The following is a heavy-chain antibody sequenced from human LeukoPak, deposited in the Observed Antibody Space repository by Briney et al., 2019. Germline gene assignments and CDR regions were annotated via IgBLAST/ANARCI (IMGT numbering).Heavy chain of an antibody. J-gene: IGHJ4*02. CDR1: GFTFSSYG. D-gene: IGHD5-18*01. Sequence: PGGSLRLSCAASGFTFSSYGMHWVRQAPGKGLECVAVLSYDGSKFHYADSVQGRFTISRDNTNDILVLQMRSLRAEDTAVYYCAKDSVDTSMILDFWGQGTLVTVSS. V-gene: IGHV3-30*18. CDR3: AKDSVDTSMILDF. CDR2: LSYDGSKF.